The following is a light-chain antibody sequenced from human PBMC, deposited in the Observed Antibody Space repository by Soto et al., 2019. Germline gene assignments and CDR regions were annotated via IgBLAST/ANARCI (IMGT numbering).Light chain of an antibody. CDR2: GAS. J-gene: IGKJ1*01. CDR1: QSVRSN. Sequence: IVLTQSPGTLSLSPGERATLSCGASQSVRSNLAWYQQKPGQAPRLLIYGASSRATGIPDRFSGSGSGTDFTLSISRLEPEDFAVYYCQQYSSLWTFGQGTKVDIK. CDR3: QQYSSLWT. V-gene: IGKV3-20*01.